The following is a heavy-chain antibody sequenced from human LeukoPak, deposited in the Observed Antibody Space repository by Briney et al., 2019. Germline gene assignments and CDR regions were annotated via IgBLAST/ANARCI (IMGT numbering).Heavy chain of an antibody. Sequence: PGGSLRLSCAASGFTFSSYAMSWVRQAPGKGLEWVSYISSSSSTIYYADSVKGRFTISRDNAKNSLYLQMNSLRAEDTAVYYCARDRRGATRSEYFDYWGQGTLVTVSS. J-gene: IGHJ4*02. D-gene: IGHD1-26*01. V-gene: IGHV3-48*01. CDR2: ISSSSSTI. CDR3: ARDRRGATRSEYFDY. CDR1: GFTFSSYA.